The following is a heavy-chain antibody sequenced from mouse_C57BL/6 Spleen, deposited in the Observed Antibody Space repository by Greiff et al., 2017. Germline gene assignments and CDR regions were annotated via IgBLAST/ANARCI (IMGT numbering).Heavy chain of an antibody. J-gene: IGHJ2*01. D-gene: IGHD1-1*01. CDR1: GYTFTGYW. V-gene: IGHV1-9*01. Sequence: QVQLQQSGAELMKPGASVKLSCKATGYTFTGYWIEWVKQRPGHGLEWIGEILPGSGSSNYNEKFNGKATFTAATSSNTAYMQLSSLTTEDSAIYYCARKGKITTVVAPYYFDYWGQGTTLTVSS. CDR3: ARKGKITTVVAPYYFDY. CDR2: ILPGSGSS.